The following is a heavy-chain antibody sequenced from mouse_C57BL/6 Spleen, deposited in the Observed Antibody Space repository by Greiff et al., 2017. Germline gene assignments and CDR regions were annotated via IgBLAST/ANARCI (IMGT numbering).Heavy chain of an antibody. CDR2: ISSGSSTI. J-gene: IGHJ3*01. CDR3: ARGYSNYVRFAY. V-gene: IGHV5-17*01. CDR1: GFTFSDYG. D-gene: IGHD2-5*01. Sequence: EVKLMESGGGLVKPGGSLKLSCAASGFTFSDYGMHWVRQAPEKGLEWVAYISSGSSTIYYADTVKGRFTISRDNAKNTLFLQMTSLRSEDTAMYYCARGYSNYVRFAYWGQGTLVTVSA.